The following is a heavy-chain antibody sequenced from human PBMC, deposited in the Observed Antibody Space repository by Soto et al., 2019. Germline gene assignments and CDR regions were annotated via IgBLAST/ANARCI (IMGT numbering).Heavy chain of an antibody. V-gene: IGHV3-48*02. D-gene: IGHD4-17*01. CDR2: ISSSGTTT. CDR1: GFTFSSYS. Sequence: EVQLVESGGGLVQPGVSLRLSCAASGFTFSSYSMNWVRQAPGKGLEWVSYISSSGTTTYYADSVKGRFTIPRDNAKNSLYLQMNSMRDEDTAVYCCARDRYGDYQKDYWGQGTLVTVSS. J-gene: IGHJ4*02. CDR3: ARDRYGDYQKDY.